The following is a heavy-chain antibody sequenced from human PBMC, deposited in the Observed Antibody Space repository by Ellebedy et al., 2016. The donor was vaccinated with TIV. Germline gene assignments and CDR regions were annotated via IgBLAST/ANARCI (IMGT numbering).Heavy chain of an antibody. Sequence: ASVKVSCKGSGYSFTSYAMHWVRQAPGQRLEWMGWIDVGNGDTKYSQRFQGRVTITRDTSASTAYMELSSLRSEDTAVYYCAREAAAIQPNFDYWGQGTLVTVSS. J-gene: IGHJ4*02. D-gene: IGHD2-2*02. CDR1: GYSFTSYA. V-gene: IGHV1-3*01. CDR3: AREAAAIQPNFDY. CDR2: IDVGNGDT.